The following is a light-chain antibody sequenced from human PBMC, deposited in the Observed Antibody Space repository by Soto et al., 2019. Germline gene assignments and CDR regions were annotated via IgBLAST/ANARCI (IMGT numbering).Light chain of an antibody. CDR2: DAS. Sequence: DIEMTQSPSTLSASVGDRVTITCRASQTIRRWLAWYQQRPGKAPKVLIYDASTLESGVPARFSGSGSGTEFTLTISSLQPDDFATYYCQQYNSYSQTFGQGTKVDIK. J-gene: IGKJ1*01. V-gene: IGKV1-5*01. CDR3: QQYNSYSQT. CDR1: QTIRRW.